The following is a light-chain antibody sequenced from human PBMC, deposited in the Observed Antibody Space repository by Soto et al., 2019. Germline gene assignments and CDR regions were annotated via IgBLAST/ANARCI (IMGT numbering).Light chain of an antibody. V-gene: IGKV3-20*01. CDR1: QSVSSSY. CDR3: QQYGSSPPWT. J-gene: IGKJ1*01. CDR2: GAS. Sequence: EIVLTQSPGTLSLSPGERATLSCRASQSVSSSYLAWYQQKPGQAPRLLIYGASSRATGIPDRFSGSGSGTDFILTISRLEPEDFAVYYCQQYGSSPPWTFGQGTKVDI.